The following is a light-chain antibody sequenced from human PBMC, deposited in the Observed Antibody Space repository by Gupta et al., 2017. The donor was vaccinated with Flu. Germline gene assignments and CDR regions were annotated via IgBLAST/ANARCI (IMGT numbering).Light chain of an antibody. V-gene: IGLV1-40*01. CDR3: QSHDSITSGV. CDR2: GNS. Sequence: QSVLAPPPTFSPTPGKRVTISCTGSSSHIGAGYDVHWYQQRPGTAPKLLLYGNSNRTPGVPARFSGSKSVTAASLAITGRQEEDEADYYCQSHDSITSGVFGGGTKLTVL. J-gene: IGLJ3*02. CDR1: SSHIGAGYD.